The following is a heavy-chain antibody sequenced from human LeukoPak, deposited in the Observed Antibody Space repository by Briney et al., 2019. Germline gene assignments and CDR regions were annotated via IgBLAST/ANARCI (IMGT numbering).Heavy chain of an antibody. CDR1: GFTFSTFSNFA. J-gene: IGHJ4*02. D-gene: IGHD3-9*01. Sequence: GGSLRLSCAASGFTFSTFSNFAMSWVRQAPGEGLECVSVISGSGGSTYYADSVKGRFTISRDNSKNTLYLQMNSLRAEDTAVYYCARDAGRYFDWLGYWGQGTLVTVSS. CDR2: ISGSGGST. CDR3: ARDAGRYFDWLGY. V-gene: IGHV3-23*01.